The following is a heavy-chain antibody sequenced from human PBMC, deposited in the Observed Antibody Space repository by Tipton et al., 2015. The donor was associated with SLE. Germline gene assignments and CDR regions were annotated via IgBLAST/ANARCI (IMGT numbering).Heavy chain of an antibody. CDR2: IYHSGST. CDR1: GGSIRSYY. CDR3: ARGGRGDGGNPFDP. D-gene: IGHD4-23*01. J-gene: IGHJ5*02. Sequence: TLSLTCTVSGGSIRSYYWTWIWQPPGKRLEWIAYIYHSGSTNYNPSLKSRVTISMDTSKNQLSLKLSSVTAADTAVYYCARGGRGDGGNPFDPWGQGTLVTVSS. V-gene: IGHV4-59*12.